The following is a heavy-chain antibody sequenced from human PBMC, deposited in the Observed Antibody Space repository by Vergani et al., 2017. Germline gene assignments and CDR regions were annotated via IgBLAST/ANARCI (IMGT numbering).Heavy chain of an antibody. Sequence: EVQLVESGGGLVQPGGSLRLSCAASGFTFSSYWMHWVRQAPGKGLVWVSRINSDGSSTSYADSVKGRFTISRDNAKNTLYLQMNSLRAEDTAVYYCAKDSTFEGNGMDVWGQGTTVTVSS. J-gene: IGHJ6*02. V-gene: IGHV3-74*01. CDR2: INSDGSST. CDR1: GFTFSSYW. D-gene: IGHD3-3*01. CDR3: AKDSTFEGNGMDV.